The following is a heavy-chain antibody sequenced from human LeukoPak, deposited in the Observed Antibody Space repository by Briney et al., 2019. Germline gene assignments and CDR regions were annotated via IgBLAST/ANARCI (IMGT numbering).Heavy chain of an antibody. CDR1: GFKFSSFS. CDR2: ISSTSSAI. CDR3: ARVIGSYGDSAY. Sequence: GGSLRLSCTASGFKFSSFSMNWARQAPGEGLEWLSYISSTSSAIYYADSVKGRFTISRDNAKNSLYLQMDSLRAEDTAIYYCARVIGSYGDSAYWGQGTLVIVSS. D-gene: IGHD3-16*01. V-gene: IGHV3-48*04. J-gene: IGHJ4*02.